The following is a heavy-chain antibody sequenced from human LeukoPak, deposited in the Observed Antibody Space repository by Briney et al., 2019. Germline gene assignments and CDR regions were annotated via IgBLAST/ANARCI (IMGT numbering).Heavy chain of an antibody. CDR3: AKDITPRADMGTEEVFDY. Sequence: PGGSLRLSCAASGFTFSSYAMSWVRQAPGKGLEWVSAISGSGGSTYYADSVKGRFTISRDNSKNTLYLQMNSLRAEDTAVYYCAKDITPRADMGTEEVFDYWGQGTLVTVSS. J-gene: IGHJ4*02. D-gene: IGHD1-1*01. V-gene: IGHV3-23*01. CDR2: ISGSGGST. CDR1: GFTFSSYA.